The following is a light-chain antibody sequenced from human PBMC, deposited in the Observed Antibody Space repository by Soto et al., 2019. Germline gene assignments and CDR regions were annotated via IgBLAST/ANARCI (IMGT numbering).Light chain of an antibody. CDR3: QQYHQWPLT. V-gene: IGKV3D-15*01. CDR1: QGVSRH. J-gene: IGKJ4*01. CDR2: AAS. Sequence: EIVMTQSPAPLSLSPGERATLSCRASQGVSRHLAWYQQKPGQAPRLLIYAASTRAAGVPARFSGSGSRTEFTLTISSLQSEDFTVYYCQQYHQWPLTFGGGTKVE.